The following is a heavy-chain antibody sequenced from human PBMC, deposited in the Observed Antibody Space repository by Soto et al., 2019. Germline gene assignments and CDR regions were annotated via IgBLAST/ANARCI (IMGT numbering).Heavy chain of an antibody. CDR3: TRDDSSSWYNGMDV. Sequence: GGSLRLSCTASGFTLGDYAMSWFRQAPGKGLEWVGFIRSKAYGGTTEYAASVKGRFTISRDDSKSIAYLQMNSLKTEDTAVYYSTRDDSSSWYNGMDVWGQGTTVTVSS. CDR1: GFTLGDYA. CDR2: IRSKAYGGTT. D-gene: IGHD6-13*01. J-gene: IGHJ6*02. V-gene: IGHV3-49*03.